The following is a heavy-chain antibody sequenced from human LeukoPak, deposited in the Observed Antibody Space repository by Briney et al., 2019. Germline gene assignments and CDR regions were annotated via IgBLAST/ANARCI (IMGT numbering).Heavy chain of an antibody. Sequence: GGSLRLSCTASGFTFGDYGMSWVRQAPGKGLEWVSVIYIGGSTYYADSVKGRFTISRDNSKNTLYLQLNSLRADDTAVYYCARANVVAAGTFDYWGQGTLVTVSS. CDR1: GFTFGDYG. CDR2: IYIGGST. V-gene: IGHV3-53*01. D-gene: IGHD6-13*01. CDR3: ARANVVAAGTFDY. J-gene: IGHJ4*02.